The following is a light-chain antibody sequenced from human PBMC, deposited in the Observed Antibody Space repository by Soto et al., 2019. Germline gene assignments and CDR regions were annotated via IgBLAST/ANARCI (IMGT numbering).Light chain of an antibody. CDR3: QKCKVAPFT. Sequence: RVSQSAVAVSAFVGDRVTITCRSSQDIGNFLAWYQQKPGKVPKLLIYAASTLQSGVPSRFSGSGSGTDFTLTISSLQPEDVATYYCQKCKVAPFTFGGGTKVDI. CDR1: QDIGNF. J-gene: IGKJ4*01. CDR2: AAS. V-gene: IGKV1-27*01.